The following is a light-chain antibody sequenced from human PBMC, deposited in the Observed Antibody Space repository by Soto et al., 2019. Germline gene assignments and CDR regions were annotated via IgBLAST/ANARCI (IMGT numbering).Light chain of an antibody. J-gene: IGLJ2*01. V-gene: IGLV2-14*01. CDR2: DVS. CDR3: SSYKSRRPVV. Sequence: QSALTQPASVSGSPGQSITISCTGTSSDVGGYNYVSWYQQHPGKAPKLMIYDVSNRPSGVSNRFSGSKSGNTASLTISGRQGEDGGDYNCSSYKSRRPVVFGGGP. CDR1: SSDVGGYNY.